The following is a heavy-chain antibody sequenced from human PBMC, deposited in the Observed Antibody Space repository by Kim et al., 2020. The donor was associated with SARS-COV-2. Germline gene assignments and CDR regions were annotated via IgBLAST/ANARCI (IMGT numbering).Heavy chain of an antibody. Sequence: ASVKVSCKASGYTFTSYAMHWVHQAPGQRLEWMGWINAGNGNTKYSQKFQGRVTITRDTSASTAYMELSSLRSEDTAVYYCARDGAITIFGVAVRDYYYYGMDVWGQGTTVTVSS. CDR3: ARDGAITIFGVAVRDYYYYGMDV. CDR1: GYTFTSYA. D-gene: IGHD3-3*01. J-gene: IGHJ6*02. CDR2: INAGNGNT. V-gene: IGHV1-3*01.